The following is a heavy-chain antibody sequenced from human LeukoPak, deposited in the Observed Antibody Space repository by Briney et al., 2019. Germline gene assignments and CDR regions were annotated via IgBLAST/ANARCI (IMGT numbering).Heavy chain of an antibody. CDR2: IYYSGST. CDR1: GGSISSGGYY. Sequence: SQTLSLTCTVSGGSISSGGYYWSWIRQHPGKGLEWIGYIYYSGSTYYNPSLKSRVTLSVDTSKNQFSLKLSSVTAADTAVYYCARGGYCSSTSCYWVGGKNNWLDPWGQGTLVTVSS. J-gene: IGHJ5*02. CDR3: ARGGYCSSTSCYWVGGKNNWLDP. D-gene: IGHD2-2*01. V-gene: IGHV4-31*03.